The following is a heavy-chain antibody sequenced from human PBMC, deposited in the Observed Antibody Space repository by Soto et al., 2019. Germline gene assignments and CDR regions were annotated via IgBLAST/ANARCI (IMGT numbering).Heavy chain of an antibody. D-gene: IGHD3-3*02. J-gene: IGHJ6*02. CDR2: IIPFFRPA. CDR3: ATMMAELRGGISPYYHYFLDV. V-gene: IGHV1-69*19. CDR1: GGTFRSYA. Sequence: QEQLVQSGAEVKKPGSSVKVSCKAPGGTFRSYALHWVRQAPGQGLEWMRGIIPFFRPAHPPQKFQGRVTITADETPRADYRELRRLRSEATAVYYSATMMAELRGGISPYYHYFLDVWGQGTTVTV.